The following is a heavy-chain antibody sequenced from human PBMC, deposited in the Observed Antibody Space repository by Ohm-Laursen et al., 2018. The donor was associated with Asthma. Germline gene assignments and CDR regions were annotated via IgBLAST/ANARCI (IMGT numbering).Heavy chain of an antibody. D-gene: IGHD5-24*01. CDR1: EFTVSDNY. CDR2: IYSGRST. Sequence: SLRLSCAASEFTVSDNYMNWVRQAPGKGLEWVSVIYSGRSTYYADSVKGRFTISRDNSKNTLYLQMNRLRAEDTAVYYCARDYPKEEMATIFWGQGTLVTVSS. CDR3: ARDYPKEEMATIF. V-gene: IGHV3-53*05. J-gene: IGHJ4*02.